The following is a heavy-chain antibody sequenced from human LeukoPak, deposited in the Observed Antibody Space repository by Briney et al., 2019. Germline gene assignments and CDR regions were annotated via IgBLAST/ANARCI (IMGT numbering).Heavy chain of an antibody. Sequence: ASVKVSCKASGYTFTSHYMHWVRQAPGQGLEWMGIINPTGDGTRYTQKFQGRVTMTRDTSTSIVYMELSSLRSEDTAVYFCARAILGGAFDIWGQGTMVTVSS. CDR2: INPTGDGT. J-gene: IGHJ3*02. V-gene: IGHV1-46*01. D-gene: IGHD3-16*01. CDR1: GYTFTSHY. CDR3: ARAILGGAFDI.